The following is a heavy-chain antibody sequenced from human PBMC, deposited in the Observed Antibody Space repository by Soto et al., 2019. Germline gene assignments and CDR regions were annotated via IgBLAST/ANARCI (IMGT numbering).Heavy chain of an antibody. J-gene: IGHJ6*02. CDR2: ISSSSSTI. CDR3: ARDWRHCSSTSCPQNYYYGMDV. V-gene: IGHV3-48*02. CDR1: GFTFSSYS. Sequence: GGSLRLSCAASGFTFSSYSMNWVRQAPGKGLEWVSYISSSSSTIYYADSVKGRFTISRDNAKNSLYLQMNSLRDEDTAVYYCARDWRHCSSTSCPQNYYYGMDVWGQGTTVTVSS. D-gene: IGHD2-2*01.